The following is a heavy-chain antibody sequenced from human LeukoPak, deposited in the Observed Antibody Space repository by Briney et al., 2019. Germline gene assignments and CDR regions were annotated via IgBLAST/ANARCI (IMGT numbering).Heavy chain of an antibody. Sequence: PGRSLSLSCTASGFPFGDYAMSWFRPAPGKGLEWVGFIRSKAYGGTTEYAASVKGRFTISRDDSKSIAYLQMNSLKTEDTAVYYCTREFQGNGFDYWGQGTLVTVSS. CDR3: TREFQGNGFDY. V-gene: IGHV3-49*03. CDR1: GFPFGDYA. J-gene: IGHJ4*02. D-gene: IGHD2-8*01. CDR2: IRSKAYGGTT.